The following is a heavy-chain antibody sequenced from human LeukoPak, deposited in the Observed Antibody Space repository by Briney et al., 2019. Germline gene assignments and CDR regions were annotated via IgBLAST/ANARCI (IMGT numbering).Heavy chain of an antibody. CDR2: IGIWGSTI. V-gene: IGHV3-48*01. CDR3: ARYGGLDLDY. J-gene: IGHJ4*02. Sequence: GGSLRLSCAASGFTFTRHSMNWVRQAPGKGLEWVSFIGIWGSTIYYADSVKGRFTISRDNAKNSVYLQMNSLRAEDTAVYYCARYGGLDLDYWGQGTLVTVSS. CDR1: GFTFTRHS. D-gene: IGHD4-23*01.